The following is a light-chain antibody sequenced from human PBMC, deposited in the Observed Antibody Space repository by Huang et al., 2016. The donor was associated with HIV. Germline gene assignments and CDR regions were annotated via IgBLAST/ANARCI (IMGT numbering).Light chain of an antibody. CDR1: QTISYNKNY. CDR3: QQYYSKPLT. Sequence: DIVMTQSPDSLAVSLGESATINCKSSQTISYNKNYLAWYQQKPGQSPKLLIYWASTRESGLPDRFSGSGSGTDFTLTISSLQAEDVAVYYCQQYYSKPLTFGGGTKVEIK. V-gene: IGKV4-1*01. CDR2: WAS. J-gene: IGKJ4*01.